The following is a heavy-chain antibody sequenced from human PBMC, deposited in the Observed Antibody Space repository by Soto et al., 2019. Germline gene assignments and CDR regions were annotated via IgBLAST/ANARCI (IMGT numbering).Heavy chain of an antibody. CDR3: AKAGSTYYDFWSGYYPGRNWFDP. CDR2: ISGSGGST. J-gene: IGHJ5*02. Sequence: GSLRLSCAASGFTFSSYAMSWVRQAPGKGLEWVSAISGSGGSTYYADSVKGRFTISRDNSKNTLYLQMNSLRAEDTAVYYCAKAGSTYYDFWSGYYPGRNWFDPWGQGTLVTVSS. D-gene: IGHD3-3*01. CDR1: GFTFSSYA. V-gene: IGHV3-23*01.